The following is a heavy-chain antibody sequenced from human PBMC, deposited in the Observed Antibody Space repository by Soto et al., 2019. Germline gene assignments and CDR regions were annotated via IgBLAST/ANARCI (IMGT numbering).Heavy chain of an antibody. CDR1: GFTFSNYW. Sequence: EVQLVESGGGLVQPGGPLRLSCAVSGFTFSNYWMNWVRQAPGKGLEWVANINEDGSEKYYVDSAKGRFTISRDNAKNSLYLLMSSLRAKDTALYYCARDLFDYWGQGTLVTVS. CDR2: INEDGSEK. J-gene: IGHJ4*02. V-gene: IGHV3-7*01. CDR3: ARDLFDY.